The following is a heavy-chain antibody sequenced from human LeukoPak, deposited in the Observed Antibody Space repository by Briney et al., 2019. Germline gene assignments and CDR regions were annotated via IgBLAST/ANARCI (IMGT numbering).Heavy chain of an antibody. V-gene: IGHV4-34*01. CDR1: GGSIYSGTYY. CDR3: ASPAGYCSSTSCYSL. D-gene: IGHD2-2*01. Sequence: PSETLSLTCSVSGGSIYSGTYYGSWIRQPPGKGLEWIGEINHSGSTNYNPSLKSRVTISVDTSKNQFSLKLSSVTAADTAVYYCASPAGYCSSTSCYSLWGQGTMVTVSS. CDR2: INHSGST. J-gene: IGHJ3*01.